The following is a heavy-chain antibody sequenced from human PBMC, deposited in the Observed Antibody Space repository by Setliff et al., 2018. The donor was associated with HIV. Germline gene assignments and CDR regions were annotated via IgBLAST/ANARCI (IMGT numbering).Heavy chain of an antibody. CDR1: GGPITGSNDYY. J-gene: IGHJ5*02. Sequence: PSETLSLTCTVSGGPITGSNDYYWAWVRQPPGKGLEWIGSIYYSGSTYYGASLKSRVTISLDMSKNQFSLKLSAVTAADTARYYCVRHHREPILDPWGQGVLVTVSS. CDR3: VRHHREPILDP. CDR2: IYYSGST. V-gene: IGHV4-39*01. D-gene: IGHD2-21*01.